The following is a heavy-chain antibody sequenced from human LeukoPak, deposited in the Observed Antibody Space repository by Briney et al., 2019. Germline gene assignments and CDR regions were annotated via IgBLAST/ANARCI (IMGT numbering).Heavy chain of an antibody. V-gene: IGHV4-59*08. CDR2: IYYSGST. Sequence: SETLSLTCTVSGGSISSYYWTWIRQPPGKGLDWIGYIYYSGSTNYNPSLMSRVTISVDTSKNQFSLKLSSVTAADTAVYYCARQDVATSHDAFDIWGQGTMVTVSS. J-gene: IGHJ3*02. D-gene: IGHD5-12*01. CDR3: ARQDVATSHDAFDI. CDR1: GGSISSYY.